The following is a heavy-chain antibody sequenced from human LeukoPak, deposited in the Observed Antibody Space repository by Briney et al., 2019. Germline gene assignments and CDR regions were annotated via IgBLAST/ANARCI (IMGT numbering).Heavy chain of an antibody. Sequence: PGGSLRLSCAASGFTFSSYGMHWVRQAPGKGLEWVAFIRYDGSNKYYADSVKGRFTISRDNSKNTLYLQMNSLRAEDTAVYYCARDVQQQLFTYYYYMDVWGKGTAVTVSS. J-gene: IGHJ6*03. CDR2: IRYDGSNK. CDR3: ARDVQQQLFTYYYYMDV. D-gene: IGHD6-13*01. CDR1: GFTFSSYG. V-gene: IGHV3-30*02.